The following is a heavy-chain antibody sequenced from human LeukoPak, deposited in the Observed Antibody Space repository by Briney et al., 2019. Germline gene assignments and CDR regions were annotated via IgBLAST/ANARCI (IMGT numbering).Heavy chain of an antibody. Sequence: PSETLSLTCAVYGGSFSGYYWSWIRQPPGKGLEWIGEINHSGSTNYNPSLKSRVTISVDTSKNQFSLKLSSVTAADTAVYYCASWGYSTASAIILDYWGQGVLVTVSS. CDR2: INHSGST. CDR3: ASWGYSTASAIILDY. J-gene: IGHJ4*02. V-gene: IGHV4-34*01. D-gene: IGHD6-6*01. CDR1: GGSFSGYY.